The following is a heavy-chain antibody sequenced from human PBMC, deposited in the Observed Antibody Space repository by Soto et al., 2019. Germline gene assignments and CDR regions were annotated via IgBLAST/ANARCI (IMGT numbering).Heavy chain of an antibody. CDR3: ARDGPHLHDDYGEYEDEYWFDP. CDR1: GYTFTSYG. J-gene: IGHJ5*02. V-gene: IGHV1-18*01. D-gene: IGHD4-17*01. CDR2: ISAYNGNT. Sequence: QVQLVQSGAEVKKPGASVKVSCKASGYTFTSYGISWVRQAPGQGLEWMGWISAYNGNTNYAQKLQGRVTMTTDTSTSTVNMEPRSLRSDDTAVYYCARDGPHLHDDYGEYEDEYWFDPWGQGTLVTVSS.